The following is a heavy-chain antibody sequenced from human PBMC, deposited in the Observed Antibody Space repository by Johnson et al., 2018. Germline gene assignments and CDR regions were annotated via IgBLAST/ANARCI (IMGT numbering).Heavy chain of an antibody. CDR3: VRNLGYCTNGVCFDF. CDR2: ISSNGDT. V-gene: IGHV3-74*01. D-gene: IGHD2-8*01. J-gene: IGHJ4*02. CDR1: GFTFTSSW. Sequence: VQLQESGGGLVQPGGSLRLSCGASGFTFTSSWMHWVRQRPGKGLMWVSRISSNGDTRYADFVEGRFTISRDNGKNTLYMQMSSLRAEDTAVYYCVRNLGYCTNGVCFDFWGQGTLVTVSS.